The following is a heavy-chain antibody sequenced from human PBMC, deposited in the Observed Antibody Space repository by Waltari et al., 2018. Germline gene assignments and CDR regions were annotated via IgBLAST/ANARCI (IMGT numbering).Heavy chain of an antibody. Sequence: EVQLVESGGVVVQPGGSLRLSCAASGFTFVDYAMHWVRQAPGKGLELFSLMSGDGGSTYYAGSVKGRFTISRDNSYNSLYLQMNSLRAEDTTLYYCAKDSGIAVVSYFDYWGQGTLVTVSS. CDR1: GFTFVDYA. V-gene: IGHV3-43D*04. CDR2: MSGDGGST. CDR3: AKDSGIAVVSYFDY. J-gene: IGHJ4*02. D-gene: IGHD6-19*01.